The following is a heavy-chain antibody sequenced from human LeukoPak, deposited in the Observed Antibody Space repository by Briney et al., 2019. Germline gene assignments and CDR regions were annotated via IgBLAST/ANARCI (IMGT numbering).Heavy chain of an antibody. J-gene: IGHJ5*02. CDR3: ARHRMEWFLWFDH. V-gene: IGHV3-7*01. Sequence: PGGSLRLSCAASEFTFGKNWMTWVRQAPGKRLEWVATINRDGSEQYYVDSVKGRFTISRDNAKNSLYLQMNSLRAEDTGLYYCARHRMEWFLWFDHWGQGTLVTVSS. CDR1: EFTFGKNW. D-gene: IGHD3-3*01. CDR2: INRDGSEQ.